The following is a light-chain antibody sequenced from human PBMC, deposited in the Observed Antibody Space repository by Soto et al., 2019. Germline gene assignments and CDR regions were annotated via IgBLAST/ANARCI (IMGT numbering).Light chain of an antibody. CDR1: QSVSSSY. V-gene: IGKV3-20*01. CDR2: GAS. J-gene: IGKJ1*01. Sequence: EIVLTQSPGTLSLSPGARATLSCRASQSVSSSYLAWYQQKPGQAPRLLIYGASSRATGIPDRFSGSGSGTDGTITISRLEPEDFEVYYGQQYGSSPWTFGQGTKVDIK. CDR3: QQYGSSPWT.